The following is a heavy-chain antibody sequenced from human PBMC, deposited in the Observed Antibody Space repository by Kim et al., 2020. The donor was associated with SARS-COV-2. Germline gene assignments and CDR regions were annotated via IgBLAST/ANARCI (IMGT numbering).Heavy chain of an antibody. CDR2: INHSGST. J-gene: IGHJ5*02. CDR3: ARGSWGDSSGWYKMYNWFDP. D-gene: IGHD6-19*01. CDR1: GGSFSGYY. V-gene: IGHV4-34*01. Sequence: SETLSLTCAVYGGSFSGYYWSWIRQPPGKGLEWIGEINHSGSTNYNPSLKSRVTISVDTSKNQFSLKLSSVTAADTAVYYCARGSWGDSSGWYKMYNWFDPWGQGALVTVSS.